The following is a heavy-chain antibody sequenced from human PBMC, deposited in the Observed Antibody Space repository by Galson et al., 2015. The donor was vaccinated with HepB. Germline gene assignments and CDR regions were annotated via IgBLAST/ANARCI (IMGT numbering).Heavy chain of an antibody. D-gene: IGHD6-13*01. J-gene: IGHJ1*01. CDR3: ARDRRNSYSSRPQYFQH. CDR2: INPSGGST. Sequence: SVKVSCKASGYTFTSYYMHWVRQAPGQGLEWMGIINPSGGSTSYAQKFQGRVTMTRDTSMSTVYMELSSLRSEDTAVYYCARDRRNSYSSRPQYFQHWGQGTLVTVSS. CDR1: GYTFTSYY. V-gene: IGHV1-46*01.